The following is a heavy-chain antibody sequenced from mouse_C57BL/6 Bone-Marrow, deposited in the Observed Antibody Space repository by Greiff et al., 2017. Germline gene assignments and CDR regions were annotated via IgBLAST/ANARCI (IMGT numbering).Heavy chain of an antibody. V-gene: IGHV3-6*01. CDR2: ISYDGSN. CDR1: GYSITSGYY. CDR3: ARESYDGFAY. J-gene: IGHJ3*01. D-gene: IGHD2-3*01. Sequence: EVQLQQSGPGLVKPSQSLSLTCSVTGYSITSGYYWNWIRQFPGNKLEWMGYISYDGSNNYNPSLKNRISITRDTSKNQFFLKLNSVTTGDTATYYCARESYDGFAYWGQGTLVTVSA.